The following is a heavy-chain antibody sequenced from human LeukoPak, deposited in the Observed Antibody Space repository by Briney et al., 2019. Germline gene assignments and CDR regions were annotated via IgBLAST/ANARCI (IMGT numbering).Heavy chain of an antibody. CDR2: IYYSGGT. CDR1: GGSISSYY. J-gene: IGHJ5*02. Sequence: SETLSLTCAVSGGSISSYYWSWIRQPPGKGLEWIGYIYYSGGTNYNPSLKSRVTISVDTSKNQFSLKLSSVTAADTAVYYCARAGYSSSWYRFNWFDPWGQGPLVTVSS. CDR3: ARAGYSSSWYRFNWFDP. V-gene: IGHV4-59*12. D-gene: IGHD6-13*01.